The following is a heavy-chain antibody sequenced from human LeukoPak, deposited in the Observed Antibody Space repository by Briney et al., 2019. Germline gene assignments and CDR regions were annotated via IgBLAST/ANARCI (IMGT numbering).Heavy chain of an antibody. CDR1: GGSISSDY. CDR3: ARSGYSYGLVDY. CDR2: IYYSGDT. Sequence: SETLSLTCTVSGGSISSDYWSWIRQPPGKGLEWIGYIYYSGDTDYNPSLKSRVTISVDTSKNQFSLKLRSVTAADTAVYYCARSGYSYGLVDYWGQGTLVTVSS. V-gene: IGHV4-59*01. D-gene: IGHD5-18*01. J-gene: IGHJ4*02.